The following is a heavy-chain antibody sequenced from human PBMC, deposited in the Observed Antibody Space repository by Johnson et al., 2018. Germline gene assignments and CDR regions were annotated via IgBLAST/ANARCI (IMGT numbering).Heavy chain of an antibody. CDR1: GFTFSSYA. V-gene: IGHV3-23*04. CDR2: ISGSGCST. Sequence: VQLVQSGGGLVKPGGSLRLSCAASGFTFSSYAMSWVRQAPGKGLEWVSAISGSGCSTYYADSGKGRFTISRDNSKKTLYLKMNSLRAEDTAVYYCLKEPSIAARTYYYFDDWGQGTLVTVSS. CDR3: LKEPSIAARTYYYFDD. J-gene: IGHJ4*02. D-gene: IGHD6-6*01.